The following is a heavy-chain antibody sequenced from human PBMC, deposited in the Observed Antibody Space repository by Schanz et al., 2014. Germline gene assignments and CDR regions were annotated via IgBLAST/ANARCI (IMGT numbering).Heavy chain of an antibody. CDR2: FIPNLDKT. V-gene: IGHV1-69*08. CDR1: GGTFSSST. J-gene: IGHJ3*02. Sequence: QVQLVQSGAEVKKPGSSVKVSCKASGGTFSSSTLTWVRPAPGQGLEWMRRFIPNLDKTNYAQKFQGRVTMTADKYTISVYMEVSSLRSEDVSVYVCARGPSTGAFDIWGQGTMVTVSS. CDR3: ARGPSTGAFDI.